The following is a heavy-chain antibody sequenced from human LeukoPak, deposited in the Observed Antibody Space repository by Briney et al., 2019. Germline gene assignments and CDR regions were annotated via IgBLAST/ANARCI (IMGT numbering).Heavy chain of an antibody. D-gene: IGHD4-17*01. V-gene: IGHV4-31*03. Sequence: SETLSLTCTVSGGSISSGGYYWSWIRQHPGKGLEWIGYIYYSGSTYYNPPLKSRVTISVDTSKNQFSLKLSSVTAADTAVYYCARESWATVTGFDYWGQGTLVTVSS. CDR2: IYYSGST. CDR3: ARESWATVTGFDY. CDR1: GGSISSGGYY. J-gene: IGHJ4*02.